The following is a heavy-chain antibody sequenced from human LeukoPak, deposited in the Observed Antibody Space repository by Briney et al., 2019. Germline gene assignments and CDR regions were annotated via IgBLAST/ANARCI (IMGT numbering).Heavy chain of an antibody. V-gene: IGHV4-31*03. D-gene: IGHD3-16*02. CDR2: INYSGNT. Sequence: PSQTLSLTCTVSGGSISSDNHYWSWIRQHPGKGLEWIGYINYSGNTHYNPSFKSRGTISVDTSKNQFSLKLNSVTAADTAVYYCARVGYEYVWGSYRYGWFDPWGQGTLVTVSS. J-gene: IGHJ5*01. CDR3: ARVGYEYVWGSYRYGWFDP. CDR1: GGSISSDNHY.